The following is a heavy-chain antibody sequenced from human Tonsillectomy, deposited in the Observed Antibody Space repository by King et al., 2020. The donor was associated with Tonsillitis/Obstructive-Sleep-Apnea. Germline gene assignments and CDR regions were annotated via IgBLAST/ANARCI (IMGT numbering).Heavy chain of an antibody. Sequence: VQLVESGGGLVKSGGSLRLSCAASGFTFSDYYMTWIRQAPGKGLEWVSYISTSGSHIYYADSVKGRFTFSRDHANNSLSLQMNSLRDEDTAVYYCARGLAVASMDVWGKGTTVTVSS. CDR2: ISTSGSHI. CDR1: GFTFSDYY. CDR3: ARGLAVASMDV. J-gene: IGHJ6*03. V-gene: IGHV3-11*01. D-gene: IGHD2-15*01.